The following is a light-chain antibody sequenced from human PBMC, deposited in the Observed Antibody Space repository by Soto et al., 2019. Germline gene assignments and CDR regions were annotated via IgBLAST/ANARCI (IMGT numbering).Light chain of an antibody. V-gene: IGLV2-14*01. CDR1: RSDIGDSNF. J-gene: IGLJ1*01. CDR3: ASFRSATIPV. CDR2: EVN. Sequence: QAVLTQPPSVSGSPGQSVTISCTGPRSDIGDSNFISWYQHSPGKAPRLLIYEVNNRPSGVSKRFSGSKAGNTASLTISGLLDDDEADYFCASFRSATIPVFCSGTSVTVL.